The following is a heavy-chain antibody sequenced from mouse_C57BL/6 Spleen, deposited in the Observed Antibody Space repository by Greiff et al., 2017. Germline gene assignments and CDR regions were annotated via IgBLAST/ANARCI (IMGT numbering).Heavy chain of an antibody. CDR3: AREGDYYAMDY. Sequence: EVMLVESGGGLVKPGGSLKLSCAASGFTFSSYAMSWVRQTPEKRLEWVATISDGGSYTYYPDNVKGRFTISRDNAKNNLYLQMSHLKSEDTAMYYCAREGDYYAMDYWGQGTSVTGSS. CDR2: ISDGGSYT. V-gene: IGHV5-4*01. J-gene: IGHJ4*01. CDR1: GFTFSSYA.